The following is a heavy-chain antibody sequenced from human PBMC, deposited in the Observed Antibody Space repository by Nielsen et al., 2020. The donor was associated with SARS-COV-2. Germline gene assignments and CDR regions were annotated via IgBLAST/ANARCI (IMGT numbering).Heavy chain of an antibody. D-gene: IGHD6-13*01. J-gene: IGHJ4*02. CDR3: TSVAAASY. V-gene: IGHV3-49*04. CDR2: IGSQTYVGPP. Sequence: GGSLTLSCAVSGFTFSPYAMHWVRQAPGKGLEWVSLIGSQTYVGPPQYAASVKGRFIISRDDSKNIAYLQMNSLKPEDTAVYYCTSVAAASYWGQGTLVTVSS. CDR1: GFTFSPYA.